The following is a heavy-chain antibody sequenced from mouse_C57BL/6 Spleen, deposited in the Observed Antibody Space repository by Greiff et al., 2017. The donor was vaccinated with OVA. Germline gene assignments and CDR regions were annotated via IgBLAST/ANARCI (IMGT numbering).Heavy chain of an antibody. CDR2: ISDGGSYT. V-gene: IGHV5-4*01. CDR1: GFTFSSYA. D-gene: IGHD1-1*01. J-gene: IGHJ2*01. Sequence: DVHLVESGGGLVKPGGSLKLSCAASGFTFSSYAMSWVRQTPEKRLEWVATISDGGSYTYYPDNVKGRFTISRDNAKNNLYLQMSHLKSEDTAMYYCARGATVNYFDYWGQGTTLTVSS. CDR3: ARGATVNYFDY.